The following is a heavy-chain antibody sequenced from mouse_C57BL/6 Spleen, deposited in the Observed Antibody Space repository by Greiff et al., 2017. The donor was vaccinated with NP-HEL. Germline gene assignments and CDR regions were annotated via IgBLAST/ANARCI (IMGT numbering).Heavy chain of an antibody. CDR1: GYAFSSSW. CDR3: ARVLLRYCEV. V-gene: IGHV1-82*01. D-gene: IGHD2-12*01. J-gene: IGHJ1*03. CDR2: IYPGDGDT. Sequence: VQLQQSGPELVKPGASVKISCKASGYAFSSSWMNWVKQRPGQGLEWIGRIYPGDGDTNYNGKFKGKATLTADKSSSTAYMQLSSLTSEDSAGYCCARVLLRYCEVWGTGTTVTVSA.